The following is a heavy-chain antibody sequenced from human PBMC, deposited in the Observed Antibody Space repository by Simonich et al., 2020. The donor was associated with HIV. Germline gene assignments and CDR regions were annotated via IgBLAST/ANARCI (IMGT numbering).Heavy chain of an antibody. CDR3: AHSPGGGSGSYYNYFDY. CDR1: GFSLSTSGVG. CDR2: IYWENGK. D-gene: IGHD3-10*01. V-gene: IGHV2-5*02. Sequence: QITLKESGPTLVKPTQTLTLTCTFSGFSLSTSGVGVGWIRQPPGKALEWLALIYWENGKRSSPSLKSRLTITKDTSKNQVVLTMTNMDPVDTATYYCAHSPGGGSGSYYNYFDYWGQGTLVTVSS. J-gene: IGHJ4*02.